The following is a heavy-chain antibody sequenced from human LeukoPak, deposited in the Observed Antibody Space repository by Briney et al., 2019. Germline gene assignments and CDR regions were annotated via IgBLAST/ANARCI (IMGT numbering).Heavy chain of an antibody. CDR2: IYYSGST. CDR3: ARDPATVSYYYYGMDV. V-gene: IGHV4-31*03. CDR1: GGSISSGGYY. J-gene: IGHJ6*02. Sequence: PSETLSLTCTVSGGSISSGGYYWSWIRQHPGKGLEWIGYIYYSGSTYYNPSLKSRVTISVDTSKNQFSLKLSSVTAADTAVYYCARDPATVSYYYYGMDVWGQGTTVTVSS. D-gene: IGHD4-17*01.